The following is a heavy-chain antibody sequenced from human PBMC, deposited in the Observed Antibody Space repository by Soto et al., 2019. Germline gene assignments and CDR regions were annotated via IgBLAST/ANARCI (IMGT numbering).Heavy chain of an antibody. D-gene: IGHD2-2*02. CDR1: GYTFTSYG. CDR2: ISAYNGTT. V-gene: IGHV1-18*04. CDR3: AMDCTITYCYIAGGWGRYYYYGMDV. Sequence: ASVKVSCKASGYTFTSYGISWVRQAPGQGLEWMGWISAYNGTTNYAQKLQGRVTMTTDTSTSTAYMELRSLRSDDTAVYSCAMDCTITYCYIAGGWGRYYYYGMDVWGQGTTVTVSS. J-gene: IGHJ6*02.